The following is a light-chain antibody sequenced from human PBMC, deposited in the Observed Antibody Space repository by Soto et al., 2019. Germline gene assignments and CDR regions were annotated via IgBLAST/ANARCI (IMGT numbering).Light chain of an antibody. CDR3: QQLTSYPLT. CDR1: QAISRY. CDR2: AAS. J-gene: IGKJ4*01. Sequence: IQLTQSPSSLSASVGDRVTLTCRASQAISRYLAWYQQKPGKAPNLLIYAASTLQSGVPARFSGSGSGTDFTLTISSLQPEDSATYYCQQLTSYPLTFGGGTKVEIK. V-gene: IGKV1-9*01.